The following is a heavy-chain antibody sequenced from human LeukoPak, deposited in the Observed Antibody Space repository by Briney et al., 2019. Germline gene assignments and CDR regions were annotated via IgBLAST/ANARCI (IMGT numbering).Heavy chain of an antibody. Sequence: GSLRLSCAASGFTLSSYAMSWVRQGPGKGLEWIGEINHSGSTNYNPSLKRRVTISVDTSQKQFSLRLTSVTAADTAVYYCARGRYLTTLGGAAAGFLDSWGQGTLVTVSS. CDR3: ARGRYLTTLGGAAAGFLDS. V-gene: IGHV4-34*01. D-gene: IGHD6-13*01. J-gene: IGHJ4*02. CDR2: INHSGST. CDR1: GFTLSSYA.